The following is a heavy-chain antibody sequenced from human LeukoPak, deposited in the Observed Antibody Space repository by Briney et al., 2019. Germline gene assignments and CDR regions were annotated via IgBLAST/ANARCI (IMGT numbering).Heavy chain of an antibody. Sequence: SETLSLTCTVSGGSISTYYLTWFRQPPGKGLEWIGHTHNSGGTNYNPSLTSRVTISRDSSDNQSSLKLTPVTAADTAVYYCARVGYYDSRLPDYWGQGTLVTVSS. D-gene: IGHD3-22*01. J-gene: IGHJ4*02. CDR1: GGSISTYY. CDR3: ARVGYYDSRLPDY. CDR2: THNSGGT. V-gene: IGHV4-59*01.